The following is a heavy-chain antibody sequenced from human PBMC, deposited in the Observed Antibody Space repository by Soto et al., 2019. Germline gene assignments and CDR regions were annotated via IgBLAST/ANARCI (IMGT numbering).Heavy chain of an antibody. V-gene: IGHV3-30*03. CDR3: ARVVPAAMYYYYGMDV. CDR2: LSYDGSNK. J-gene: IGHJ6*02. CDR1: GFTFSTYA. D-gene: IGHD2-2*01. Sequence: QVQLVESGGGVVQPGRSLRLSCAASGFTFSTYAMHWVRQAPGKGLEWVAVLSYDGSNKYYADSVKGRFTISRDNSKNTLYLQMNSLRAEATAVYYGARVVPAAMYYYYGMDVWGQGTTVTVSS.